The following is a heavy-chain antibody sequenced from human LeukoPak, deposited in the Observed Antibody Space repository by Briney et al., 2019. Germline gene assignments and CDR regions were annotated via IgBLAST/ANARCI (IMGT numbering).Heavy chain of an antibody. CDR3: AKGVIPYYYYGMDV. CDR1: GFTFSSYA. D-gene: IGHD3-10*01. J-gene: IGHJ6*02. V-gene: IGHV3-23*01. CDR2: ISGSGGST. Sequence: GGSLRLSCAASGFTFSSYAMSWVRQAPGKGLEWVSAISGSGGSTYYADSVKGRFTISRDNSKNTLYLQMNSLRAKDTAVYYCAKGVIPYYYYGMDVWGQGTTVTVSS.